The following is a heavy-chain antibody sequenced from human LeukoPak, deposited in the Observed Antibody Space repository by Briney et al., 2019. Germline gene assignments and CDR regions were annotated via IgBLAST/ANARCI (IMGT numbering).Heavy chain of an antibody. CDR2: IYYSGST. J-gene: IGHJ4*02. V-gene: IGHV4-59*08. Sequence: SETLSLTCTVSGGSISSYFWSWTRQPPGKGLEWIGYIYYSGSTNYNPSLKSRVTISVDTSKNQFSLKLSSVTAADTAVYYCARQNFAVATSGSDYWGQGTLVTVSS. CDR1: GGSISSYF. CDR3: ARQNFAVATSGSDY. D-gene: IGHD5-12*01.